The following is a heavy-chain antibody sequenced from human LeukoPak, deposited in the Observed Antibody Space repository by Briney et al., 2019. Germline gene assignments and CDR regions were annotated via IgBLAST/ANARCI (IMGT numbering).Heavy chain of an antibody. CDR2: ISGSGGST. CDR3: AKDQIFGVVIGGFDY. Sequence: GGSLRLSCAASGLTFSSYAMSWVRQAPGKGLEWVSAISGSGGSTYYADSVKGRFTISRDNSKNTLYLQMNSLRAEDTAVYYCAKDQIFGVVIGGFDYWGQGTLVTVSS. J-gene: IGHJ4*02. V-gene: IGHV3-23*01. D-gene: IGHD3-3*01. CDR1: GLTFSSYA.